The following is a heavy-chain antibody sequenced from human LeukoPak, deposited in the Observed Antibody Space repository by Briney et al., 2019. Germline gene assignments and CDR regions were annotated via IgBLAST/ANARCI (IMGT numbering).Heavy chain of an antibody. CDR3: ARVAGLATAMETGYFDY. J-gene: IGHJ4*02. CDR1: GGSLSSYY. V-gene: IGHV4-4*07. D-gene: IGHD5-18*01. Sequence: SETLSLTCTVSGGSLSSYYWSWIRQPAGKGLEWIGRIYTSGSTNYNPSLKRRVTMSVDTSKSQFSLKLRSVTAADTAVYYCARVAGLATAMETGYFDYWGQGTLVTVSS. CDR2: IYTSGST.